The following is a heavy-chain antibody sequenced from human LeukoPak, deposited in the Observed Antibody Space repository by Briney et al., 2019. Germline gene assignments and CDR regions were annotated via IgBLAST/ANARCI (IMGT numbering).Heavy chain of an antibody. V-gene: IGHV4-59*08. CDR2: IYYRGNI. J-gene: IGHJ3*02. CDR3: ARPSSLDYGDYEGYNAFDI. CDR1: GGSIRGSY. Sequence: PSETLSHTCTDPGGSIRGSYWSSIRHPPGKGLGRSGRIYYRGNITYSPSLKSRITISLDETNSQFSLKLNSVTAADTAVYYCARPSSLDYGDYEGYNAFDIWGQGTMVTVSS. D-gene: IGHD4-17*01.